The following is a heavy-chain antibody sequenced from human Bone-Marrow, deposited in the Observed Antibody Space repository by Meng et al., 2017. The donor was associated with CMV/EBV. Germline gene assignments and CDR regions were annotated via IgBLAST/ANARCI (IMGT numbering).Heavy chain of an antibody. V-gene: IGHV3-53*01. D-gene: IGHD4-17*01. CDR3: ARSDYAYDAFDI. CDR2: IYSGGST. Sequence: GESLKISCAASGFTVSSNYMSWVRQAPGKGLEWVSVIYSGGSTYYADSVKGRFTISRDNSKNTLYLQMNSLRAEDTAVYYCARSDYAYDAFDIWGQGTTVTV. J-gene: IGHJ3*02. CDR1: GFTVSSNY.